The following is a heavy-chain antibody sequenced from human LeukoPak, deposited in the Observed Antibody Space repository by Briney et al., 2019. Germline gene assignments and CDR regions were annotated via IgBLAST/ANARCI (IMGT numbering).Heavy chain of an antibody. V-gene: IGHV1-46*01. CDR3: ARFGDSSGYNEYWYFDL. CDR1: GYTFPSYF. Sequence: GASVKVSCKASGYTFPSYFMHWVRQAPGQGLEWMGIINPTGGSTTYAQKFQGRVTMTRDTSTSTVYMELSSLRSDDTAVYYCARFGDSSGYNEYWYFDLWGRGTLVTVSS. D-gene: IGHD3-22*01. J-gene: IGHJ2*01. CDR2: INPTGGST.